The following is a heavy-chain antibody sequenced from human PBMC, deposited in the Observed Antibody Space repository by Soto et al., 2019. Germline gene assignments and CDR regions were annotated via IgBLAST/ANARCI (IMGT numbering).Heavy chain of an antibody. D-gene: IGHD4-4*01. Sequence: GASVKVSCKASGGTFSSYAISWVRQAPGQGLEWMGGIIPIFGTANYAQKFQGRVTITADESTSTAYMELNSLRSEDTAVYYCARADYSNYGYYYYYYGMDVWGQGTTVTVSS. V-gene: IGHV1-69*13. CDR1: GGTFSSYA. CDR2: IIPIFGTA. CDR3: ARADYSNYGYYYYYYGMDV. J-gene: IGHJ6*02.